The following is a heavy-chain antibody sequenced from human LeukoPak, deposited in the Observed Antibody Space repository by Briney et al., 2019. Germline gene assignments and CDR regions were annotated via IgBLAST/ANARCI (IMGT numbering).Heavy chain of an antibody. CDR2: IKQDGSEK. D-gene: IGHD6-19*01. J-gene: IGHJ4*02. CDR1: GFTFSDYW. CDR3: ARDYGYSSGFDY. Sequence: GGSLRLSCVASGFTFSDYWMTWVRQAPGKGLEWVANIKQDGSEKFCVDSVKGRFTISRDNSKNTLYLQMNSLRAEDTAVYYCARDYGYSSGFDYWGQGTLVTVSS. V-gene: IGHV3-7*01.